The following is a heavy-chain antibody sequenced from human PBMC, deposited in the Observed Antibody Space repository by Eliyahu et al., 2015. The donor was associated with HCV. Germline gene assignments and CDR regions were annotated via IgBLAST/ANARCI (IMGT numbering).Heavy chain of an antibody. CDR3: ARDLYSYDTNARDAFDV. CDR1: GFNFNTYE. Sequence: EVQLVESGGGLVQPGGSLRLSCAASGFNFNTYEMNWVRQAPGKGLEWISYISSYGNVIFYADSVKGRFTISRDNAKNSLFLQMNSLRVEDTAVYYCARDLYSYDTNARDAFDVWGQGTMVTVSS. CDR2: ISSYGNVI. V-gene: IGHV3-48*03. J-gene: IGHJ3*01. D-gene: IGHD3-22*01.